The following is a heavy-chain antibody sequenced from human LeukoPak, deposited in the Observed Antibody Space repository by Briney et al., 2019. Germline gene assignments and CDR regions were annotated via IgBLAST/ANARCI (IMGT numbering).Heavy chain of an antibody. CDR3: AKDRWIAVAGHFDY. CDR2: ISWNSGSI. D-gene: IGHD6-19*01. V-gene: IGHV3-9*01. CDR1: GFTFDDYA. J-gene: IGHJ4*02. Sequence: GRSLRLSCAASGFTFDDYAMHWVRQAPGKGLEWVSGISWNSGSIGYADSVKGRFTISRDNAKNSLYLQMNSLRAEDTASYYCAKDRWIAVAGHFDYWGQGTLVTVSS.